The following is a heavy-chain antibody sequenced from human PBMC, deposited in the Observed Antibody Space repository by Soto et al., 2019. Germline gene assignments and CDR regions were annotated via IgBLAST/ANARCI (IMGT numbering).Heavy chain of an antibody. CDR2: ISGRGFKK. J-gene: IGHJ6*03. V-gene: IGHV3-23*01. CDR1: GFIFDNFG. Sequence: GGSLRLSGAASGFIFDNFGMSWVRQGTGKGLEWISSISGRGFKKYYADSVKGRFTISRDNSKSTVYLELNNLSAEATAVYHCETNPGVEAVPPAAVDTSDHWG. D-gene: IGHD6-13*01. CDR3: ETNPGVEAVPPAAVDTSDH.